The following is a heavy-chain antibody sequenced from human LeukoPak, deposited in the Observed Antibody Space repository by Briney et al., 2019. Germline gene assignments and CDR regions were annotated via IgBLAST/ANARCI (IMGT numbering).Heavy chain of an antibody. CDR3: AREAYDSSGPNAFDI. CDR2: IYYSGST. D-gene: IGHD3-22*01. V-gene: IGHV4-59*01. CDR1: GGSISSYY. Sequence: SETLSLTCTVSGGSISSYYWSWIRQPPGKGLEWIGYIYYSGSTNYNPSLKSRVTISVDASKNQFSLKLSSVTAADTAVYYCAREAYDSSGPNAFDIWGQGTMVTVSS. J-gene: IGHJ3*02.